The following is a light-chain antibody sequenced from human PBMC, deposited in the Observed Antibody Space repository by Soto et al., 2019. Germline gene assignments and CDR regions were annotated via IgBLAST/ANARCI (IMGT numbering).Light chain of an antibody. V-gene: IGLV2-11*01. J-gene: IGLJ1*01. CDR1: TGDIGAFNY. CDR2: DVA. Sequence: QSALTQPPSASGSPGQSVTISCTGTTGDIGAFNYVSWYQQHPGRPPKLMIYDVARWPSGVPDRFSGSKSGNTAPLTISGLQAEDEADYFCCSYAGGYTYLFGTGTKLTVL. CDR3: CSYAGGYTYL.